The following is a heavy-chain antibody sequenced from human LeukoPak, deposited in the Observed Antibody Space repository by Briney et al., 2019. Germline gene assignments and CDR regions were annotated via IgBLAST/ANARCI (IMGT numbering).Heavy chain of an antibody. Sequence: SETLSLTCTVSGGSISSSSYYWSWIRQPPGKGLEWIGEINHSGSTNYNPSLKSRVTISVDTSKNQFSLKLSSVTAADTAVYYCARGIAAAGISWFDPWGQGTLVTVSS. J-gene: IGHJ5*02. CDR3: ARGIAAAGISWFDP. CDR2: INHSGST. CDR1: GGSISSSSYY. V-gene: IGHV4-39*07. D-gene: IGHD6-13*01.